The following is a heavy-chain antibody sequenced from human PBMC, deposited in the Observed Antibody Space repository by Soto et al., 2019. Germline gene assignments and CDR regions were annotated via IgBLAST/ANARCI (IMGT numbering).Heavy chain of an antibody. D-gene: IGHD5-18*01. CDR2: INAGNGNT. J-gene: IGHJ4*02. Sequence: ASVKVSCKASGYTFTSYAMHWVRQAPGQRLEWMGWINAGNGNTKYSQKFQGRVTMTRDTSTSTVYMELSSLRSEDTAVYYCARGSYSYGYPYFDYWGQGTLVTVSS. V-gene: IGHV1-3*01. CDR3: ARGSYSYGYPYFDY. CDR1: GYTFTSYA.